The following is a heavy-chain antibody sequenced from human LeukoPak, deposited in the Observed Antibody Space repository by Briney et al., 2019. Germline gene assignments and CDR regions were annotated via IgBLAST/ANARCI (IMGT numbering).Heavy chain of an antibody. CDR1: GGSISSGSYY. D-gene: IGHD3-9*01. J-gene: IGHJ6*03. CDR3: ARGPFLTGSYYYYMDV. V-gene: IGHV4-61*02. CDR2: IYTSGGT. Sequence: SETLSLTCTVSGGSISSGSYYWSWIRQPAGKGLEWIGRIYTSGGTNYNPSLKSRVTISVDTSKNQFSLKLSSVTAADTAVYYCARGPFLTGSYYYYMDVWGKGTTVTVSS.